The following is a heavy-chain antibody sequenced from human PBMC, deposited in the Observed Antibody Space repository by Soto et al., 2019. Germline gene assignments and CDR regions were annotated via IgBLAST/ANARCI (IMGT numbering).Heavy chain of an antibody. CDR3: VRDMQRIHAFDI. D-gene: IGHD2-15*01. V-gene: IGHV3-11*01. CDR1: GFTFSDYH. J-gene: IGHJ3*02. Sequence: QVQLVESGGGLVKPGGSLRLSCAASGFTFSDYHMSWIRQAPGKGLEWVSYISASGSRINYADSVKGRFTISRDNTKNYLYLQMSSLRAEDTAVYYCVRDMQRIHAFDIWGQGTMVTVSS. CDR2: ISASGSRI.